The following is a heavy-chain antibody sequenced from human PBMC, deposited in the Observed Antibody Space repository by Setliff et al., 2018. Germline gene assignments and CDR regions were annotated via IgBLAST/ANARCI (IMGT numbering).Heavy chain of an antibody. CDR3: AKGGRAVAGGAFDI. CDR1: GFAFSNFA. V-gene: IGHV3-23*01. D-gene: IGHD6-19*01. CDR2: ISYRGGGT. J-gene: IGHJ3*02. Sequence: GGSLRLSCAASGFAFSNFAMSWVRQAPGKGLEWVSSISYRGGGTSYADSVTGRFTISRDDSKNTLYLQMSSLRAEDTAVYYCAKGGRAVAGGAFDIWGQGTMVTVSS.